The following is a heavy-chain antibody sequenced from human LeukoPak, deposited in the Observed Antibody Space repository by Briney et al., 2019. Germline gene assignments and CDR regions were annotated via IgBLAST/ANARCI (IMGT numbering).Heavy chain of an antibody. CDR3: ASRYCSGGSCFDYGNWFDP. Sequence: PSETLSLTCAVYGGSFSGYFWSWIRQPPGKGLEWIGEINHSGSTNYNPSLKSRVTISVDTSKNQFSLKLNSVTAADTAVYYCASRYCSGGSCFDYGNWFDPWGQGTLVTVSS. CDR1: GGSFSGYF. V-gene: IGHV4-34*01. D-gene: IGHD2-15*01. CDR2: INHSGST. J-gene: IGHJ5*02.